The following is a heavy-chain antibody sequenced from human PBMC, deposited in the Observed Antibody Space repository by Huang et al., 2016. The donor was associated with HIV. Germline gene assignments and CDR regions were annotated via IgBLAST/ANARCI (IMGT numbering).Heavy chain of an antibody. D-gene: IGHD4-17*01. CDR2: IIPMFGTP. J-gene: IGHJ4*02. V-gene: IGHV1-69*13. CDR3: ARGQLGSYGDYDVLY. Sequence: QVQLVQSGAEVKTPGSSVKVSCKASGGTFSKYAISWVRQAPGQGLEWMVGIIPMFGTPNYGRKFQGRVTITADDSTSTTYVEVSSLRSEDTALYYCARGQLGSYGDYDVLYWGQGTLVTVSS. CDR1: GGTFSKYA.